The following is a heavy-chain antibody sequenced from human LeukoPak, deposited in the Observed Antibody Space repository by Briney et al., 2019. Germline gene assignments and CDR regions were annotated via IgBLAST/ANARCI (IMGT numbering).Heavy chain of an antibody. CDR1: GGSFSTYQ. V-gene: IGHV4-34*01. CDR2: INHSGST. D-gene: IGHD3-10*01. Sequence: PSETLSLTCAVYGGSFSTYQWSWIRQPPGKGLEWIGEINHSGSTNYNPSLRSRGTISVDTSKNQFFLKLSSVTAADTAVYYCARKVLWGSYYNYWGQGTLVTVSS. CDR3: ARKVLWGSYYNY. J-gene: IGHJ4*02.